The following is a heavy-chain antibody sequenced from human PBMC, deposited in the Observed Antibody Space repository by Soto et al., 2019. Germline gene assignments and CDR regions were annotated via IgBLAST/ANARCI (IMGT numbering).Heavy chain of an antibody. D-gene: IGHD4-4*01. CDR2: MNPNSGNT. V-gene: IGHV1-8*01. Sequence: GASVKVSCKASGYTFTSYDINWVRQATGQGLEWMGWMNPNSGNTGYAQKFQGRVTMTRNTSISTAYMELSSLRSEDTAVYYCARSRTPQFLTVTPYYYYGMDVWGQGTTVTVSS. CDR1: GYTFTSYD. J-gene: IGHJ6*02. CDR3: ARSRTPQFLTVTPYYYYGMDV.